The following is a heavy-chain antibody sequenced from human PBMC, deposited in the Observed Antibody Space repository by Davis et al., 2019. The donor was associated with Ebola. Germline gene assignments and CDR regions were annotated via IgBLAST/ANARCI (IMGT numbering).Heavy chain of an antibody. D-gene: IGHD3-10*01. CDR3: AREGLLWFGELLFRSHGMDV. CDR2: ISSSGSTI. J-gene: IGHJ6*02. Sequence: GGSLRLSCAASGFTFSDYYMSWIRQAPGKGLEWVSYISSSGSTIYYADSVKGRFTISRDNAKNSLYLQMNSLRAEDTAVYYCAREGLLWFGELLFRSHGMDVWGQGTTVTVSS. V-gene: IGHV3-11*01. CDR1: GFTFSDYY.